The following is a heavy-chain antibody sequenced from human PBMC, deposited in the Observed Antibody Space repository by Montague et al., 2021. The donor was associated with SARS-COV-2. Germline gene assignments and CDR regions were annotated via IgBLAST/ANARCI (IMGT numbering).Heavy chain of an antibody. CDR1: GGSFSGYW. Sequence: SETLSLTCAVYGGSFSGYWWTWIRQSPGKGLEWIGGINHSGSTKYNPSLKSRVTISVDTSKNQFSLDLTPVTAADTATYYCARGQVTVFAILIAFPAAGAIDVWGQGTTVTVS. J-gene: IGHJ3*01. D-gene: IGHD3-16*02. CDR2: INHSGST. CDR3: ARGQVTVFAILIAFPAAGAIDV. V-gene: IGHV4-34*01.